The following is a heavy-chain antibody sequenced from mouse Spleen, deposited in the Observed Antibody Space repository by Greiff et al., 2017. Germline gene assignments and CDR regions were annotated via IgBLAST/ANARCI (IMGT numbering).Heavy chain of an antibody. V-gene: IGHV5-6-3*01. CDR1: GFTFSSYG. CDR3: ARDDGYYPPYAMDY. CDR2: INSNGGST. Sequence: EVKLVESGGGLVQPGGSLKLSCAASGFTFSSYGMSWVRQTPDKRLELVATINSNGGSTYYPDSVKGRFTISRDNAKNTLYLQMSSLKSEDTAMYYCARDDGYYPPYAMDYWGQGTSVTVSS. J-gene: IGHJ4*01. D-gene: IGHD2-3*01.